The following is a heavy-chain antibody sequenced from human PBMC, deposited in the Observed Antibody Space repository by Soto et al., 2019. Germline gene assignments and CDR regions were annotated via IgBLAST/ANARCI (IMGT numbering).Heavy chain of an antibody. CDR2: INSNGGST. J-gene: IGHJ4*02. CDR1: GFTFSIYA. V-gene: IGHV3-64*01. D-gene: IGHD3-22*01. CDR3: AKVHDSSGYYTGYFDY. Sequence: GGSLRLSCAASGFTFSIYAMHWVRQAPGKGLEYVSGINSNGGSTYYANSVKGRFIISRDNSKSTLFLQMGSLRAEDTAVYYCAKVHDSSGYYTGYFDYWGQGTLVTSPQ.